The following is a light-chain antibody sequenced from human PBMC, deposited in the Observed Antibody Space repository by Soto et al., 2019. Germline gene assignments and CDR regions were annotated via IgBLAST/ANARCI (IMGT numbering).Light chain of an antibody. J-gene: IGKJ1*01. CDR2: GAS. CDR3: QQYVSSPWA. V-gene: IGKV3-20*01. CDR1: QSVSNNY. Sequence: EVVVTQSPGTLSLSPGERATLSCRASQSVSNNYLAWYQQKPGQAPRLLIYGASRRATGIPDRFTGSGSGTDFTLTISRLEPEDFAVYYCQQYVSSPWAFGQGTKVDIK.